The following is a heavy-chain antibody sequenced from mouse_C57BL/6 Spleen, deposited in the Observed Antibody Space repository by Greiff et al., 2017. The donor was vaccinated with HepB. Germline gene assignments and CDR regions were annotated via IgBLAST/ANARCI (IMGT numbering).Heavy chain of an antibody. CDR3: ARRTMRTDYFDY. V-gene: IGHV5-4*03. CDR1: GFTFSSYA. J-gene: IGHJ2*01. Sequence: EVHLVESGGGLVKPGGSLKLSCAASGFTFSSYAMSWVRQTPEKRLEWVATISDGGSYTYYPDNVKGRFTISRDNAKNNLYLQMSHLKSEDTAMYYCARRTMRTDYFDYWGQGTTLTVSS. CDR2: ISDGGSYT. D-gene: IGHD2-4*01.